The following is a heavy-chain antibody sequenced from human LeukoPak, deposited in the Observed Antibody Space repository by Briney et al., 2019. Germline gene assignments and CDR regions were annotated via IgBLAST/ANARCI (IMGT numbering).Heavy chain of an antibody. CDR2: ISGSGGST. V-gene: IGHV3-23*01. J-gene: IGHJ4*02. Sequence: GGSLRLSCAASGFTFSSYAMSWVRQAPGKGLEWVSAISGSGGSTYYADSVKGRFTISRDNSKNTLYLQMNSLRAEDTAVYYCAIYDNSGYYNYWGQGTLVTVSS. D-gene: IGHD3-22*01. CDR3: AIYDNSGYYNY. CDR1: GFTFSSYA.